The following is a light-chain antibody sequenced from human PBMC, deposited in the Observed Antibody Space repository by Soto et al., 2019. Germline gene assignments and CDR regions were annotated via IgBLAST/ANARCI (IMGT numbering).Light chain of an antibody. J-gene: IGKJ2*01. CDR2: AAS. CDR1: QSISSY. Sequence: DIQMTQSPSSLSASVGDRVTITCRASQSISSYLNWYQQKPGKAPKLLIYAASSLQSGVPSRCSGSGSGTDFALTIRSLQPADFEPYYCQQCYSTPYTFGQGKKLEIK. V-gene: IGKV1-39*01. CDR3: QQCYSTPYT.